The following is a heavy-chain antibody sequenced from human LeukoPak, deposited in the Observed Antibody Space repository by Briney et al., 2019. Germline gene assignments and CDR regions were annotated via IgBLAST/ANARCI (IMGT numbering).Heavy chain of an antibody. D-gene: IGHD2-2*02. J-gene: IGHJ4*02. CDR2: ISSSGSTI. Sequence: GGSLRLSCAASGFTFSDYYMSWIRQAPGKGLEWVSYISSSGSTIYYADSVKGRFTISRDNAKNSLYLQMNSLRAEDTAVYYCARDRGVPAAIVGFWDYWGQGTPVTVSS. CDR1: GFTFSDYY. V-gene: IGHV3-11*04. CDR3: ARDRGVPAAIVGFWDY.